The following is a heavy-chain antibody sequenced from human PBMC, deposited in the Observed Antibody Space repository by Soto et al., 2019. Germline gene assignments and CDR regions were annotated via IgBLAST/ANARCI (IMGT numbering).Heavy chain of an antibody. CDR1: GGSFSGYY. CDR2: INHSGST. Sequence: QVQLQQWGAGLLKPSETLSLTCAVYGGSFSGYYWSWIRQPPGKGLEWMGEINHSGSTNYNPSLKSRVTISVDTSKNQFSLKLSSVTAADTAVYYCARAGVRHPTAGYWYFDLWGRGTLVTVSS. V-gene: IGHV4-34*01. J-gene: IGHJ2*01. CDR3: ARAGVRHPTAGYWYFDL. D-gene: IGHD1-1*01.